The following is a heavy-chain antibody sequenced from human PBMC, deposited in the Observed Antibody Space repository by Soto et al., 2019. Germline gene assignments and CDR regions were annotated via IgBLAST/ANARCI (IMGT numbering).Heavy chain of an antibody. J-gene: IGHJ5*02. D-gene: IGHD4-4*01. CDR2: IYYTGST. CDR3: ARNSTYYSGFDP. Sequence: QLQLQKSGPGLVKPSETLSLTCTVSGGSISSYSHYWGWIRQPPGKGLEWIGSIYYTGSTDYNPSLKSRVTISVDTSKNLFSLKLSSVTAADTAIYYCARNSTYYSGFDPWGQGTLVTVSS. CDR1: GGSISSYSHY. V-gene: IGHV4-39*01.